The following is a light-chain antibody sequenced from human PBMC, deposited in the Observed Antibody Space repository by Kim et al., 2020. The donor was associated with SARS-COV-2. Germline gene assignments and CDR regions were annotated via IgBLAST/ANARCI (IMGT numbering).Light chain of an antibody. Sequence: ASVGDRVTITCRASQDISNYLAWYQQKPGKVPKVLIYVASSLRTGVPSRFSGSGSGTDFTLTITSLQPEDVATYYCQKYNSYPPTFGEGTKVDIK. CDR3: QKYNSYPPT. CDR1: QDISNY. J-gene: IGKJ4*01. V-gene: IGKV1-27*01. CDR2: VAS.